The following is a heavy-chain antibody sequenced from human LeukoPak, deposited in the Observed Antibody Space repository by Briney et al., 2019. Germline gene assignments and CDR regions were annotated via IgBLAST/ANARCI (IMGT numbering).Heavy chain of an antibody. CDR1: GFTFSNYG. CDR3: AKLPTVVTHDAFDI. V-gene: IGHV3-30*18. J-gene: IGHJ3*02. CDR2: ISYDGSNK. D-gene: IGHD4-23*01. Sequence: QPGRSLRLSCAASGFTFSNYGMHWVRQAPGKGLEWVAVISYDGSNKYYADSVKGRFTISRDNSKNTLYLQMNSLRAEDTAVYYCAKLPTVVTHDAFDIWGQGTMVTVSS.